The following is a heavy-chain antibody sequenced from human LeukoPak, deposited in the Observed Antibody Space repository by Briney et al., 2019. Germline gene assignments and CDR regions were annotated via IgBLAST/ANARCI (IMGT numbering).Heavy chain of an antibody. CDR1: GYTFTSYG. J-gene: IGHJ2*01. CDR2: ISAYNGNT. D-gene: IGHD2-21*02. Sequence: GASVKVSCKASGYTFTSYGISWVRQAPGQGLEWMGWISAYNGNTNYAQKFQGRVTMTTDTSTSTAYMELRSLRSDDTAVYYCARDAYCGGDCYTIRYFDLWGRGTLVTVSS. CDR3: ARDAYCGGDCYTIRYFDL. V-gene: IGHV1-18*01.